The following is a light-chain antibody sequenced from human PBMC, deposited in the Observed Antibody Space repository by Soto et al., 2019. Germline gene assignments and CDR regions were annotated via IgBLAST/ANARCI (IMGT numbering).Light chain of an antibody. V-gene: IGKV4-1*01. CDR3: QQYYSTAPLT. Sequence: DIVMTQSPDSLAVSLGERATINCKSSQSVLYSSNNENYLAWYQQKPGQPPKLLIYWASTREFGVPDRFSGSGSGTDFTLTISSLQAEDVAVYYCQQYYSTAPLTFGQGTKLEIK. CDR2: WAS. CDR1: QSVLYSSNNENY. J-gene: IGKJ2*01.